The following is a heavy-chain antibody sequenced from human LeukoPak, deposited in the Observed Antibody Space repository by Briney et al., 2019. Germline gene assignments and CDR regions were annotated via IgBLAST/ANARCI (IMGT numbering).Heavy chain of an antibody. CDR3: AKDPKEGGYYYYYYMDV. J-gene: IGHJ6*03. CDR2: IRSDGSVK. V-gene: IGHV3-30*02. CDR1: GLTFSGYG. D-gene: IGHD3-16*01. Sequence: GGSLRLSCAASGLTFSGYGIHWVRQAPGKGLEWVAFIRSDGSVKYYADSVKGRFTISRDNSKNTLYLQMNSLRAEDTAVYYCAKDPKEGGYYYYYYMDVWGKGTTVTVSS.